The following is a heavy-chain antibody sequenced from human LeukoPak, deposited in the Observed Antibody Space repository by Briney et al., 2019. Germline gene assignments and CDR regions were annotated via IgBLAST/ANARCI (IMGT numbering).Heavy chain of an antibody. D-gene: IGHD6-13*01. CDR1: GDSIRSYY. J-gene: IGHJ4*02. CDR2: IYYSGST. V-gene: IGHV4-59*01. CDR3: ARLAAAGFSFDY. Sequence: SETLSLTCTVSGDSIRSYYWSWIRQPPGKGLEWIGYIYYSGSTNYNPSLKSRVTISVDTSKNQFSLKLSSVTAVDTAVYYCARLAAAGFSFDYWGQGTLVTVSS.